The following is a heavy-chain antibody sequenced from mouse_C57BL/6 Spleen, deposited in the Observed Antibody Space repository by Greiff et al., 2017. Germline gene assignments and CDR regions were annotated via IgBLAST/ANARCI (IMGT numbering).Heavy chain of an antibody. CDR2: IYPGDGDT. CDR1: GYAFSSYW. Sequence: VQLVESGAELVKPGASVKISCKASGYAFSSYWMNWVKQRPGKGLEWIGQIYPGDGDTNYNGKFKGKATLTADKSSSTAYMQLSSLTSEDSAVYFCARGDYDVRYAMDYWGQGTSVTVSS. V-gene: IGHV1-80*01. CDR3: ARGDYDVRYAMDY. J-gene: IGHJ4*01. D-gene: IGHD2-4*01.